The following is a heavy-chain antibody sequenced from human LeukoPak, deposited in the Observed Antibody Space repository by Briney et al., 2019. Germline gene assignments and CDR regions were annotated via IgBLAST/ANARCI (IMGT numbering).Heavy chain of an antibody. CDR2: IYPGDSDT. Sequence: SGESLKISCKGSGYSFTSYWIGWVRQMPGKGQEWIGIIYPGDSDTRYSPSFQGHVAIPADKSISTAYLQWSSLKGSDTAMYYCARHVGSGSYSNYGGQGTLVTVSS. V-gene: IGHV5-51*01. CDR1: GYSFTSYW. CDR3: ARHVGSGSYSNY. J-gene: IGHJ4*02. D-gene: IGHD1-26*01.